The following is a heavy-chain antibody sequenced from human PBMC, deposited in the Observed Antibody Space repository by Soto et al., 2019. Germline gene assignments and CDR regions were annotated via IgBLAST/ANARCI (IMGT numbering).Heavy chain of an antibody. CDR1: GLTFSSYG. V-gene: IGHV3-30*18. J-gene: IGHJ5*02. CDR2: ISHNGGDK. D-gene: IGHD1-26*01. Sequence: QAQLVESGGGVVQPGTSLRLSCVGSGLTFSSYGMHWVRQGPGKGLEWVAVISHNGGDKRYADSVKGRFTISRDNSKNTLSLQMQRLKFEDTAVCYCAKGRALTGFALWGQGTLVTVSS. CDR3: AKGRALTGFAL.